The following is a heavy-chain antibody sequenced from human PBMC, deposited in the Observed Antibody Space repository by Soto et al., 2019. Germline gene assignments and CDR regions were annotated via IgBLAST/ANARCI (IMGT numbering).Heavy chain of an antibody. CDR2: IYYSGST. Sequence: TSETLSLTCTVSGGYISSYYWSWIRQPPGKGLEWIGYIYYSGSTNYNPSLKSRVTISVDTSKNQFSLKLSSVTAADTAVYYCATMGTPATGLYFFDYWGQGSLVTVPQ. CDR1: GGYISSYY. V-gene: IGHV4-59*08. J-gene: IGHJ4*02. D-gene: IGHD2-15*01. CDR3: ATMGTPATGLYFFDY.